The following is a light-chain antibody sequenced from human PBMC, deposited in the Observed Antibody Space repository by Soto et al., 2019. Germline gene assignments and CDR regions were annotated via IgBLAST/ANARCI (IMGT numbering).Light chain of an antibody. V-gene: IGKV3-15*01. CDR1: QSVYGN. J-gene: IGKJ4*01. CDR3: QQYNRWPLT. CDR2: GAS. Sequence: EIVMTQSPATLSVSPGEGATLSCRASQSVYGNLAWYQQKPGRSPRLLIYGASTRATGIPARFSGSGSGTELPLTISSLQSEDFAVYYCQQYNRWPLTFGGGTKVEIK.